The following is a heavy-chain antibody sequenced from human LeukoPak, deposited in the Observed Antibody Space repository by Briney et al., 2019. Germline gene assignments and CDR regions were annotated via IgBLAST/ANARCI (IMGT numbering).Heavy chain of an antibody. D-gene: IGHD6-19*01. V-gene: IGHV4-39*01. CDR2: IYYRGST. CDR3: ARGSSGWPWYFDL. J-gene: IGHJ2*01. CDR1: GGSISSTSYY. Sequence: PSETLSLTCTVSGGSISSTSYYWGWIRQPPGKGLEWIGSIYYRGSTYYNPSLKSRLTISVDTSKNQFSLSLSSVTAADTAVYYCARGSSGWPWYFDLWGRGTPVTVSS.